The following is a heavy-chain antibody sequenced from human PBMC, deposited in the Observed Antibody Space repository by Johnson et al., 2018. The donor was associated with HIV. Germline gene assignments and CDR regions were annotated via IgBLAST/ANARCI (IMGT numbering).Heavy chain of an antibody. CDR2: ISSSGSTI. J-gene: IGHJ3*01. D-gene: IGHD1-26*01. V-gene: IGHV3-11*04. CDR3: TRGSFTDDAFDV. CDR1: GFSFSDYY. Sequence: QMQLVESGGGLVKPGGSLRLSCAASGFSFSDYYMSWIRQAPGKGLEWVSYISSSGSTIYYADSVKGRFTISRDTSKNMLYLQMNSLRPEDTAVYYCTRGSFTDDAFDVWGLGTMVTVSS.